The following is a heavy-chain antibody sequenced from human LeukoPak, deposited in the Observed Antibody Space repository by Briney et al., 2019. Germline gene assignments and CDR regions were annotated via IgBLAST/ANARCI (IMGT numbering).Heavy chain of an antibody. D-gene: IGHD2-2*01. Sequence: PSETLSLTCTVSGGSISSYYWSWIRQPPGKGLEWIGYISYSGSTNYNPSLKSRVTISVDTSKNQFSLKLSSVTAADTAVYYCARDQGYCSSTSCNNWFDPWGQGTLVTVSS. CDR2: ISYSGST. J-gene: IGHJ5*02. V-gene: IGHV4-59*01. CDR3: ARDQGYCSSTSCNNWFDP. CDR1: GGSISSYY.